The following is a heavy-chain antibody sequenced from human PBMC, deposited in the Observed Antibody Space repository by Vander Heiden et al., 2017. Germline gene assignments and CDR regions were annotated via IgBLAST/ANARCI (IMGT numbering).Heavy chain of an antibody. CDR1: GFTFSSYA. CDR3: AKYTQWLARGYFDY. CDR2: ISGSGGST. D-gene: IGHD6-19*01. V-gene: IGHV3-23*01. J-gene: IGHJ4*02. Sequence: TASGFTFSSYAMSWVRQAPGKGLEWVSAISGSGGSTYYADAVKGRFTISRDNSKNTLYRQMKRMRAEETAVYYSAKYTQWLARGYFDYWGQGTMVTVYS.